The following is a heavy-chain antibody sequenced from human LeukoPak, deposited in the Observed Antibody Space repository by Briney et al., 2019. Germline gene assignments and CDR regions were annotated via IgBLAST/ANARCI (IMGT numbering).Heavy chain of an antibody. D-gene: IGHD4-17*01. J-gene: IGHJ4*02. CDR2: ISSSSTTI. CDR3: ARDLTTVTTPGY. CDR1: GFTFSSYS. V-gene: IGHV3-48*01. Sequence: GGSLRLSCAASGFTFSSYSMNWIRQAPGKGLEGISYISSSSTTISYADSVKGRFTISRDNAKNSLFLQMNSLRAEDTALYYCARDLTTVTTPGYWGQGTLVTVSS.